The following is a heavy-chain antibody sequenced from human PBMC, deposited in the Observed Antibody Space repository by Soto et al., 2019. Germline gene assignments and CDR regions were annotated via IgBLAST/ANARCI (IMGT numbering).Heavy chain of an antibody. CDR2: ISYDGSNK. D-gene: IGHD2-15*01. V-gene: IGHV3-30-3*01. CDR1: GFTFSSYA. CDR3: ARHRCSGGSCPPLVSGAFDI. Sequence: QPGGSLRLSCAASGFTFSSYAMHWVRQAPGKGLEWVAVISYDGSNKYYADSVKGRFTISRDNSKNTLYLQMNSLRAEDTAVYYCARHRCSGGSCPPLVSGAFDIWGQGTMVTVSS. J-gene: IGHJ3*02.